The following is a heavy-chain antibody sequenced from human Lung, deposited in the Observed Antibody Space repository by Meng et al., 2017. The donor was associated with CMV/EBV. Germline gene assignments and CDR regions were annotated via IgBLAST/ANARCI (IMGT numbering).Heavy chain of an antibody. CDR3: ARGGPVAGKSMFDR. D-gene: IGHD6-13*01. Sequence: GESPKIPCVASGLIISSHPMAWVRQAPGKGLGWVLSISGSGGSTYSANSVQGSFTISRDKSMNTLYLQMSALRDEDTALYYCARGGPVAGKSMFDRWGQRXLVTVSS. CDR2: ISGSGGST. J-gene: IGHJ5*02. CDR1: GLIISSHP. V-gene: IGHV3-23*01.